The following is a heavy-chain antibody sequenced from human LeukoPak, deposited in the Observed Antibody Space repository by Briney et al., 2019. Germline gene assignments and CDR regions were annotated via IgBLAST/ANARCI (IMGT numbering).Heavy chain of an antibody. CDR2: TSAYNGGT. D-gene: IGHD2-2*01. J-gene: IGHJ4*02. CDR3: ARDSGYCSSTSCSNLDY. V-gene: IGHV1-18*04. CDR1: GYTFSDYF. Sequence: GASVKVSCKASGYTFSDYFIHWVRQAPGQGLEWMGWTSAYNGGTNYAQKFQGRVTMTTDTSTSTAYMELRSLRSDDTAVYYCARDSGYCSSTSCSNLDYWGQGTLVTVSS.